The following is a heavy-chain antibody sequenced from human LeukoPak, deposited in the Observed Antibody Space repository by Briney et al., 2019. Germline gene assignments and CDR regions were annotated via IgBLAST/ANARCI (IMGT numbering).Heavy chain of an antibody. D-gene: IGHD2-2*01. J-gene: IGHJ5*02. CDR2: IKQDGSEK. CDR1: GITLRSYW. CDR3: ANYCSISSCSDGGLDP. Sequence: PGGSLRLSCAASGITLRSYWMSWVRQAPGKGLEWVANIKQDGSEKKYADSVKGRFTISRDNGKNSMYLEMNSLRADDTAEYYCANYCSISSCSDGGLDPWGQGTLVTVSS. V-gene: IGHV3-7*01.